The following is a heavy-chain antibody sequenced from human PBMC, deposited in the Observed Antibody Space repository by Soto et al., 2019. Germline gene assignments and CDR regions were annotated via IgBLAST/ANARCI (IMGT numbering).Heavy chain of an antibody. V-gene: IGHV3-30*03. CDR1: GFSFNDYA. CDR3: SRGTYYPQSSGLHADY. D-gene: IGHD3-22*01. Sequence: QAQLVESGGGEVQPGGSLRVSCATSGFSFNDYAMYWVRQAPGQGLEWVAIISSDGHHQFYLDNLRGRFTVYRENSKNPLYLQMNSLIPEDTAGYDCSRGTYYPQSSGLHADYWGPGTVVTVS. CDR2: ISSDGHHQ. J-gene: IGHJ4*02.